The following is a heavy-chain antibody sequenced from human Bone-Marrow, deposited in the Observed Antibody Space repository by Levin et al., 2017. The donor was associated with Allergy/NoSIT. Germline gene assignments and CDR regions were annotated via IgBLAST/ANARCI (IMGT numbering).Heavy chain of an antibody. CDR1: GFTFTTYT. J-gene: IGHJ4*02. D-gene: IGHD6-19*01. V-gene: IGHV3-30-3*01. Sequence: PGGSLRLSCAASGFTFTTYTLHWVRQAPGQGLEWVAVISYDASHKSYTDSVKGRFTISRDNSKDTLYLQMNRLRVEDTAVYFCVRDPTSGWLGDYWGQGTLVTVSS. CDR3: VRDPTSGWLGDY. CDR2: ISYDASHK.